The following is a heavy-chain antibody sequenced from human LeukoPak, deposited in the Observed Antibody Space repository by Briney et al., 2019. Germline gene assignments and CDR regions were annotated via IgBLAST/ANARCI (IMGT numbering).Heavy chain of an antibody. J-gene: IGHJ4*02. D-gene: IGHD3-10*01. CDR3: TTDGDYGSGSPEY. CDR2: ISGSGGST. V-gene: IGHV3-23*01. Sequence: GGSLRLSCAASGSTFSSYAMSWVRQAPGKGLEWVSAISGSGGSTYYADSVKGRFTISRDNSKNTLYLQMNSLKTEDTAVYYCTTDGDYGSGSPEYWGQGTLVTVSS. CDR1: GSTFSSYA.